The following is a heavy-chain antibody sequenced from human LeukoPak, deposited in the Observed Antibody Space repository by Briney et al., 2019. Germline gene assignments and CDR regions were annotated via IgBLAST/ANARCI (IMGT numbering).Heavy chain of an antibody. CDR2: ISSSSSYI. CDR1: GFSFSSYS. D-gene: IGHD2-2*01. Sequence: GGSLRLSCAASGFSFSSYSMNWVRQAPGKGLEWVSSISSSSSYIYYADSVKGRFTISRDNAKNSLYLQMNSLRAEDTAVYYCARVSRAYDFDYWGQGTLVTVSS. V-gene: IGHV3-21*01. J-gene: IGHJ4*02. CDR3: ARVSRAYDFDY.